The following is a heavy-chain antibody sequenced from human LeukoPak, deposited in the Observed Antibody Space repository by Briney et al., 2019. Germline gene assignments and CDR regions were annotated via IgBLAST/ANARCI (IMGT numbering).Heavy chain of an antibody. CDR2: IYSGGST. CDR3: ARDRGTNIVTAGLRPGYIDC. V-gene: IGHV3-66*01. CDR1: GFTVSSNY. D-gene: IGHD2-21*02. Sequence: GGSLRLSCAASGFTVSSNYMSWVRQAPGKGLEWVSVIYSGGSTYYADSVKGRFTISRDNSRDTLFLHMNSLRVEDSAVYYCARDRGTNIVTAGLRPGYIDCWGQGTLVTASS. J-gene: IGHJ4*02.